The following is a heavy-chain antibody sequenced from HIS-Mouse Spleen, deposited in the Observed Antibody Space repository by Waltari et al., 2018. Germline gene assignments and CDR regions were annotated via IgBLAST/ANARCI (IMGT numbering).Heavy chain of an antibody. CDR3: AREIPYSSSWYDWYFDL. CDR1: GASISSRSSY. J-gene: IGHJ2*01. D-gene: IGHD6-13*01. Sequence: LHLPGSAPGLVKPSETLSLTCTVPGASISSRSSYWGWIRQPPGKGLEWIGSIYYSGSTDYNPSLKSRVTISVDTSKNQFSLKLSSVTAADTAVYYCAREIPYSSSWYDWYFDLWGRGTLVTVSS. CDR2: IYYSGST. V-gene: IGHV4-39*07.